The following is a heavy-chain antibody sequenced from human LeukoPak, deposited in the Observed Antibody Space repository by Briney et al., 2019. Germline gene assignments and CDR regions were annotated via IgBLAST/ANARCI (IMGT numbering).Heavy chain of an antibody. V-gene: IGHV3-9*01. J-gene: IGHJ4*02. CDR3: AKGFGRGYEGYFDY. Sequence: GGSLRLSCAASGFTFDDYAMHWVRQAPGKGLEWVSGISWNSGSIGYADSVKGRFTISRDNAKNSLYLQMNSLRAEDTALYYCAKGFGRGYEGYFDYWGQGTLVTVSS. CDR1: GFTFDDYA. CDR2: ISWNSGSI. D-gene: IGHD5-12*01.